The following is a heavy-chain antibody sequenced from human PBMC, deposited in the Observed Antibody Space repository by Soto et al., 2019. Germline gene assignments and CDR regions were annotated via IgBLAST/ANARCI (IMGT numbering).Heavy chain of an antibody. V-gene: IGHV4-31*03. Sequence: QVQLQESGPGLVKPSQTLSLTCTVSGSSVSSGLYFWNWIRQLPGKGLQWLGHVHPHGHIYYTPSLQSRFTMSMDTPNNQVSLQLNSVTVADTAVYYCVRGADPYKCGFWGQGALVTVSS. CDR2: VHPHGHI. J-gene: IGHJ4*02. D-gene: IGHD6-25*01. CDR1: GSSVSSGLYF. CDR3: VRGADPYKCGF.